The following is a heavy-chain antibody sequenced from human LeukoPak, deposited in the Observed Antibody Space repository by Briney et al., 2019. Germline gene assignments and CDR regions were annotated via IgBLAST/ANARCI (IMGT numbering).Heavy chain of an antibody. D-gene: IGHD2-21*02. Sequence: GSSVKVSCKACGGTFSSYAISWVRQAPGQGLEWMGRIIPILGIANYAQKFQGRVTITADKSTSTAYMELSSLRSEDTAVYYCAGSAYCGGDCYSNGMDVWGQGTTVTVSS. CDR3: AGSAYCGGDCYSNGMDV. CDR1: GGTFSSYA. J-gene: IGHJ6*02. CDR2: IIPILGIA. V-gene: IGHV1-69*04.